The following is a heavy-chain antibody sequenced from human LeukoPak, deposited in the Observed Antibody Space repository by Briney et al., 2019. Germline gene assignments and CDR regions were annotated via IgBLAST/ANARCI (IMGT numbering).Heavy chain of an antibody. Sequence: ASVKVSCKASGYTFTSYGISWVRQAPGQGLEWMGWISAYNGNTNYAQKLQGGVTMTTDTSTSTAYMELRSLRSDDTAVYYCARDSLRCSSTSCYKPAGWVAFDIWGQGTMVTVSS. CDR1: GYTFTSYG. J-gene: IGHJ3*02. D-gene: IGHD2-2*02. V-gene: IGHV1-18*01. CDR3: ARDSLRCSSTSCYKPAGWVAFDI. CDR2: ISAYNGNT.